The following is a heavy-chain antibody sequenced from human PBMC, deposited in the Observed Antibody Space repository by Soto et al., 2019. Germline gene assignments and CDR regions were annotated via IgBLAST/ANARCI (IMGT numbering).Heavy chain of an antibody. V-gene: IGHV4-34*01. CDR3: AREPTVTKIGY. Sequence: QVQLQQWGAGLLKPSETLSLTCAVYGGSFSGYYWSWIRQPPGKGLEWIGEINHSGSTNYNPSLKSRVTISVHTSKNQFSLKLSSVTAADTAVYYCAREPTVTKIGYWGQGTLVTVSS. CDR1: GGSFSGYY. CDR2: INHSGST. D-gene: IGHD4-17*01. J-gene: IGHJ4*02.